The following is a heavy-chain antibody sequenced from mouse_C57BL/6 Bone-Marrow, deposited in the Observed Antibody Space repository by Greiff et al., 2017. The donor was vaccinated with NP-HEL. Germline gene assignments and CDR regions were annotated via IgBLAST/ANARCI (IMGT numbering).Heavy chain of an antibody. D-gene: IGHD2-1*01. V-gene: IGHV1-62-2*01. CDR2: FYPGSGSI. Sequence: VQLVESGAELVKPGASVKLSCKASGYTFTEYTIHWVKQRSGQGLEWIGWFYPGSGSIKYNEKFKDKATLTADKSSSTVYMELSRLTSEDSAVYFCARPRYGKGAMDYWGQGTSVTVSS. CDR3: ARPRYGKGAMDY. CDR1: GYTFTEYT. J-gene: IGHJ4*01.